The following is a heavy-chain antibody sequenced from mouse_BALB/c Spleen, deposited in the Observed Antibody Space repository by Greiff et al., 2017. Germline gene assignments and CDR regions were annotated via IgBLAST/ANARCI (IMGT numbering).Heavy chain of an antibody. V-gene: IGHV1-87*01. D-gene: IGHD1-1*01. J-gene: IGHJ2*01. CDR2: IYPGDGDT. CDR1: GYTFTSYW. Sequence: VQLQQPGAELARPGASVKLSCKASGYTFTSYWMQWVKQRPGQGLEWIGAIYPGDGDTRYTQKFKGKATLTADKSSSTAYMQLSSLASEDSAVYYCATYYGSSYFDYWGQGTTLTVSS. CDR3: ATYYGSSYFDY.